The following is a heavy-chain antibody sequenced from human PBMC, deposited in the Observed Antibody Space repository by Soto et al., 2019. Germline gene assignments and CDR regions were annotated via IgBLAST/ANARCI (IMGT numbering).Heavy chain of an antibody. CDR3: ASDRQGFYGEQHYYGMDV. J-gene: IGHJ6*02. D-gene: IGHD4-17*01. Sequence: PSETLSLTCTVSGGSISSYYWSWIRQPPWKGLEWIGYIYYSGSTNYNPSLKSRVTISVDTSKNQFSLKLSSVTAADTAVYYCASDRQGFYGEQHYYGMDVCGQRTTLTLS. CDR2: IYYSGST. V-gene: IGHV4-59*01. CDR1: GGSISSYY.